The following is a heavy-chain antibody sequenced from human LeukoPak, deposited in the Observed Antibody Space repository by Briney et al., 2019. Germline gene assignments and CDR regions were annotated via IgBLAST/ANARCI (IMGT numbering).Heavy chain of an antibody. CDR3: AREYCSSTSCYTGEWFDP. D-gene: IGHD2-2*02. V-gene: IGHV4-59*01. CDR2: IYYSGST. Sequence: SETLSLTCTVSGGSISSYYWSWVRQPPGKGVEWIGYIYYSGSTNYNPSLKSRVTISVATSKNQFSLKLSSVTAADTAVYYCAREYCSSTSCYTGEWFDPWGQGTLVTVSS. CDR1: GGSISSYY. J-gene: IGHJ5*02.